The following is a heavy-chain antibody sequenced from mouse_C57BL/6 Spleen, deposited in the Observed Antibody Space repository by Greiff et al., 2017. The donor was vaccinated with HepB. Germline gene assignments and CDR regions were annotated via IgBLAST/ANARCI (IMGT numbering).Heavy chain of an antibody. V-gene: IGHV1-81*01. CDR1: GYTFTSYG. J-gene: IGHJ4*01. CDR2: IYPRSGNT. Sequence: QVQLQQSGAELARPGASVKLSCKPSGYTFTSYGISWVKQRTGQGLEWIGEIYPRSGNTYYNEKFKGKATLTADKSSSTAYMELRSLTSEDSAVYFCARSYYGNLYYYAMDYWGQGTSVTVSS. D-gene: IGHD2-1*01. CDR3: ARSYYGNLYYYAMDY.